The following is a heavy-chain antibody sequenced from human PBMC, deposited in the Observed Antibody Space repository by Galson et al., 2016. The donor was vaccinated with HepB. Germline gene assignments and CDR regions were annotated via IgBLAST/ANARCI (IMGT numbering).Heavy chain of an antibody. J-gene: IGHJ6*04. CDR3: VQGSTAPAV. Sequence: SLRLSCAASGFTFNRRGMHWVRQAPGQGLEWVAADSMDGRRKFYADSVKGRFTISRDNSNNMLFLQMNSLTADDTAIYYCVQGSTAPAVWGKGTTVTVSS. CDR2: DSMDGRRK. V-gene: IGHV3-30*03. CDR1: GFTFNRRG. D-gene: IGHD2-2*01.